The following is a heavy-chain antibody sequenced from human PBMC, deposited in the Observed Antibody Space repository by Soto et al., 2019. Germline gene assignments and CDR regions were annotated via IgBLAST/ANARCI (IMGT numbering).Heavy chain of an antibody. CDR1: GVSVSSGSFY. CDR3: ARGATVTQYDY. J-gene: IGHJ4*02. V-gene: IGHV4-61*01. Sequence: QVQLQESGPGLVKPSETLSLTCTVSGVSVSSGSFYWAWIRQPPGKGLEWIGFGSYSGTTNYKPSLKSRVTTSVDTSRRQISLKVSSLTAADTAVYYCARGATVTQYDYWGQGTLVTVSS. D-gene: IGHD4-17*01. CDR2: GSYSGTT.